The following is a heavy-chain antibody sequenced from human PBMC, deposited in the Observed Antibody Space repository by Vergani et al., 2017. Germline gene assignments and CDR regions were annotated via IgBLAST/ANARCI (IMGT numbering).Heavy chain of an antibody. Sequence: QVQLVESGGGVVQPGRSLRLSCAASGFTFNHYGMHWVRQAPGKGLEWVAVTWYAGNNKQYADSVKGRFTISRDNSKSTMYLQMNSLRDEDTGVYYCARDLRLLYNRFDPWGQGTLVTVSS. CDR2: TWYAGNNK. D-gene: IGHD1-14*01. CDR3: ARDLRLLYNRFDP. J-gene: IGHJ5*02. V-gene: IGHV3-33*01. CDR1: GFTFNHYG.